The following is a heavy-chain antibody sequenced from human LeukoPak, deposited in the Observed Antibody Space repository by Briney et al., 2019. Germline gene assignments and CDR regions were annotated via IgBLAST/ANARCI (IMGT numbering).Heavy chain of an antibody. D-gene: IGHD1-26*01. CDR2: ISGSDSTV. CDR3: AKSLLTTASGTGRAFDI. Sequence: GGSLRLSCAASGFTFSTYGMNWVRQAPGKGLNWVAYISGSDSTVYYADSVKGRFTISRDNSRNTLYLQMDSLRAEDTAKYYCAKSLLTTASGTGRAFDIWGQGTVVTVSA. CDR1: GFTFSTYG. V-gene: IGHV3-48*01. J-gene: IGHJ3*02.